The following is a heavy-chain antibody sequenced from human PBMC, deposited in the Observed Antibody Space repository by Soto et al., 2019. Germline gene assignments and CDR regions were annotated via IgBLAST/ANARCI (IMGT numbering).Heavy chain of an antibody. CDR1: GYTFTSYY. CDR3: ARETMIVVGMSLLNYYYGMDV. Sequence: ASVKVSCKASGYTFTSYYMHWVRQAPGQGLEWMGIINPSGGSTSYAQKFQGRVTMTRDTSTSTVYMELSSLGSEDTAVYYCARETMIVVGMSLLNYYYGMDVWGQGTTVTVSS. D-gene: IGHD3-22*01. V-gene: IGHV1-46*01. CDR2: INPSGGST. J-gene: IGHJ6*02.